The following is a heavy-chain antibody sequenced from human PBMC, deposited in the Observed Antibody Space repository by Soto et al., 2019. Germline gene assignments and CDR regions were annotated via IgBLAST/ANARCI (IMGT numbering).Heavy chain of an antibody. V-gene: IGHV3-23*01. J-gene: IGHJ6*03. CDR1: GFPFVNYA. CDR2: ISESGDNI. Sequence: EVQVLESGGGLGQPGGSLRLSCAATGFPFVNYAMSWVRQAPGKGLEWVSAISESGDNIHYADAVKGRFSISRDNSNPTLSLQMNSLRPGDTAVYYCARAARYSFASVRRDYSFFYVAVWGKGTTVTVSS. CDR3: ARAARYSFASVRRDYSFFYVAV. D-gene: IGHD5-12*01.